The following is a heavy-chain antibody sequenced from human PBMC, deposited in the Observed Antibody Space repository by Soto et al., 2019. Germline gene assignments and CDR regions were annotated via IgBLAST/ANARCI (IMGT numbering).Heavy chain of an antibody. V-gene: IGHV4-59*08. CDR3: ARRYGWAFDI. CDR2: IYYSGST. D-gene: IGHD3-16*01. Sequence: SETLSLTCTVSGGSISSYYWSWIRQPPGKGLECIGYIYYSGSTNYNPSLKSRVTISVDTSKNQFSLKLSSVTAADTAVYYCARRYGWAFDIWGQGTMVTVSS. CDR1: GGSISSYY. J-gene: IGHJ3*02.